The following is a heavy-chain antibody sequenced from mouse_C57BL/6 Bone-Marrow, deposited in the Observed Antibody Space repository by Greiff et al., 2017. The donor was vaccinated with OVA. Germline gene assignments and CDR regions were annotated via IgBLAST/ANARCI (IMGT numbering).Heavy chain of an antibody. J-gene: IGHJ4*01. CDR1: GYTFTSYW. CDR2: IHPSDSDT. Sequence: VQLQQPGAELVKPGASVKVSCKASGYTFTSYWMHWVKQRPGQGLEWIGRIHPSDSDTNYNQKFKGKGTLTVDKSSSTAYMQLSSLTSEDSAVYYCAILWGWLLRFYAMDYWGQGTSVTVSS. D-gene: IGHD2-3*01. CDR3: AILWGWLLRFYAMDY. V-gene: IGHV1-74*01.